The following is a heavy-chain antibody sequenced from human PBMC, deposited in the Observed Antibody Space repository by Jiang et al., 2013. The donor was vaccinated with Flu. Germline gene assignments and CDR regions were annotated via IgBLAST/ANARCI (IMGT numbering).Heavy chain of an antibody. CDR1: GYTFTSYA. Sequence: EVKKPGASVKVSCKASGYTFTSYAMHWVRQAPGQRLEWMGWINAGNGNTKYSQKFQGRVTLTRDTSISTAYMELSGLRSDDTAVYYCARDGEHYYGPLYYFDYWGQGTLVTVSS. V-gene: IGHV1-3*01. J-gene: IGHJ4*02. CDR2: INAGNGNT. D-gene: IGHD3-10*01. CDR3: ARDGEHYYGPLYYFDY.